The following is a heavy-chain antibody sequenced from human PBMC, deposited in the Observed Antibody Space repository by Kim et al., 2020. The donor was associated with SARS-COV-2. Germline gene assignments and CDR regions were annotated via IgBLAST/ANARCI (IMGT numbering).Heavy chain of an antibody. CDR2: IWYDGSNK. J-gene: IGHJ4*02. D-gene: IGHD1-26*01. CDR3: AKPLVGARRELGVYFDY. Sequence: GGSLRLSCAASGFTFSSYAMHWVRQAPGKGLEWVAVIWYDGSNKYYADSVKGRFTISRDNSKNTLYLQMNSLRAEDTAVYYCAKPLVGARRELGVYFDYWGQGTLVTVSS. V-gene: IGHV3-33*06. CDR1: GFTFSSYA.